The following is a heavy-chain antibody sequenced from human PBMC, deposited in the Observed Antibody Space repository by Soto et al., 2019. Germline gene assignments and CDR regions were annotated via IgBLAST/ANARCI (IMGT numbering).Heavy chain of an antibody. J-gene: IGHJ6*01. Sequence: VASVKVSCKASGYTFTSYGISWVRQAPGQGLEWMGWISGYNGNTNYAQKLQGRVTMTTDTSTSTAYMQLRSLRYDDTAVYYCVRGRTRSPSIYVMDVWGQGXTVTVYS. CDR1: GYTFTSYG. CDR3: VRGRTRSPSIYVMDV. V-gene: IGHV1-18*01. CDR2: ISGYNGNT. D-gene: IGHD1-7*01.